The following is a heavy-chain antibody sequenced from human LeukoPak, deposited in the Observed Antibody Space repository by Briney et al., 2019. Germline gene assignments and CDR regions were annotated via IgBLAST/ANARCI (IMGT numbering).Heavy chain of an antibody. Sequence: ASVKVSCKASGYTFTGYYMHWVRQAPGQGLEWMGWINPNSGGTNYAQKFQGRVTMTRDTSISTAYMELSRLRSDDTAVYYCVRVLPGYSYGLSPFDYWGQGTLVTVSS. V-gene: IGHV1-2*02. J-gene: IGHJ4*02. CDR3: VRVLPGYSYGLSPFDY. CDR2: INPNSGGT. CDR1: GYTFTGYY. D-gene: IGHD5-18*01.